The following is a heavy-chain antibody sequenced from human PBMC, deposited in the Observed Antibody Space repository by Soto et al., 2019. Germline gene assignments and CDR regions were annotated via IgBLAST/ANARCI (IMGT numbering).Heavy chain of an antibody. CDR2: FYYSGTT. D-gene: IGHD3-10*02. CDR1: GASITASYSK. CDR3: APLVRADVRRSDLDH. V-gene: IGHV4-39*01. Sequence: PSETLSLTCNDSGASITASYSKWACSRHPPGKGLEWIGTFYYSGTTSQNQPLRSRITISGDTSRNQFSLNLRSLTAADSGVYYCAPLVRADVRRSDLDHWGQGTLVTVT. J-gene: IGHJ4*02.